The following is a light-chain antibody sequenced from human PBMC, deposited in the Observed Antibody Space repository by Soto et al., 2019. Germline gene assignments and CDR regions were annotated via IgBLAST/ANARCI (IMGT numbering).Light chain of an antibody. CDR1: SSDFGASNY. Sequence: QSALTQPASVSGSPGQSITISCTGTSSDFGASNYVSWFQQHPGKAPKLMIYEVANRPSGVSNRFSGSKSGNTASLTISGLQAEDEADYYCSSYTGSDTLVFGGGTKLTVL. CDR2: EVA. V-gene: IGLV2-14*01. CDR3: SSYTGSDTLV. J-gene: IGLJ2*01.